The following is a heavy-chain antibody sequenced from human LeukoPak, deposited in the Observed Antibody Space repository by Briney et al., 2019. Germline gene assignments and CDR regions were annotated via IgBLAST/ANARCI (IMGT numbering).Heavy chain of an antibody. V-gene: IGHV4-59*01. CDR3: AKDWELGS. D-gene: IGHD1-26*01. J-gene: IGHJ5*02. CDR1: GASISSYY. Sequence: SETLSLTCTVSGASISSYYWNWIRQPPGKGLEWIGNIYTSGGTNYNPSLKNRVTISLDTSKDQFSLKLTSVTAADTAFYYCAKDWELGSWGQGTLVTVSS. CDR2: IYTSGGT.